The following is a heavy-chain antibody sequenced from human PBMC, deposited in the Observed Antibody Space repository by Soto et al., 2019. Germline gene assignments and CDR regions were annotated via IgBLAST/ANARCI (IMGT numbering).Heavy chain of an antibody. CDR1: GFIFGEYA. D-gene: IGHD3-22*01. Sequence: GGSLRLSCTASGFIFGEYAMSWFRQAPGEGLEWVGFIRSKAYGGTRGYAESVKDRFTISRDDSKTIAYLQMNRLKTEDKDVYYCTRPYYYDSTGYQRYWGQGTLVTVSS. CDR3: TRPYYYDSTGYQRY. J-gene: IGHJ4*02. V-gene: IGHV3-49*03. CDR2: IRSKAYGGTR.